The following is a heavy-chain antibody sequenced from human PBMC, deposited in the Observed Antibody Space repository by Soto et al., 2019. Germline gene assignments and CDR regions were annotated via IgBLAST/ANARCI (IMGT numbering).Heavy chain of an antibody. V-gene: IGHV4-34*01. Sequence: SETLSLTCAVYGGSFSGYYWSWIRQPQGKGLEWIGEINHSGSTNYNPSLKSRVTISVDTSKNQFSLKLSSVTAADTAVYYCARAYIAVAALDYWGQGTLVTVSS. CDR2: INHSGST. J-gene: IGHJ4*02. CDR3: ARAYIAVAALDY. D-gene: IGHD6-19*01. CDR1: GGSFSGYY.